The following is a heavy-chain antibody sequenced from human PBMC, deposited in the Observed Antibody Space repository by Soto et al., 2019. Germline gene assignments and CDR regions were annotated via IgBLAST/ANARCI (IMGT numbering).Heavy chain of an antibody. J-gene: IGHJ4*02. CDR1: GGTFSSYA. V-gene: IGHV1-69*06. CDR2: IIPIFGTA. D-gene: IGHD1-1*01. Sequence: QVQLVQSGAEVKKPGSSVKVSCKASGGTFSSYAISWVRQAPGQGLEWMGGIIPIFGTANYAQKFQGRVTITADKSTSTAYMELSSLRSEDTAVHYCASRPQGVGGTQYYFDYWGQGTLVTVSS. CDR3: ASRPQGVGGTQYYFDY.